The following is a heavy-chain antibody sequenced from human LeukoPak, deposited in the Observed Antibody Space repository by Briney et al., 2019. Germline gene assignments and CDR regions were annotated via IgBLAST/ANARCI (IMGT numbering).Heavy chain of an antibody. Sequence: SETLSLTCTVSGGSISSYYWSWIRQPPGKGLEWIGYIYYSGSTNYNPSLKSRVTISVDTSKNRFSLKLSSVTAADTAVYYCARAPIQLWNYFDYWGQGTLVTVSS. CDR3: ARAPIQLWNYFDY. CDR2: IYYSGST. V-gene: IGHV4-59*01. D-gene: IGHD5-18*01. CDR1: GGSISSYY. J-gene: IGHJ4*02.